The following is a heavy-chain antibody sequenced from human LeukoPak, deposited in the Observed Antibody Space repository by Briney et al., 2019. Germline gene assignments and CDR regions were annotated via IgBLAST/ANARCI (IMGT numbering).Heavy chain of an antibody. CDR1: GGSISSYY. CDR2: IYTCRST. CDR3: ARGIAARRTFYYFDY. Sequence: SETLSLTCTVYGGSISSYYWSWLRQRAGKGMEWIGRIYTCRSTNYNPSLKSRVTMSVDTSKNQFSLKLSSVTAADTAVYYCARGIAARRTFYYFDYWGQGTLVTVSS. J-gene: IGHJ4*02. V-gene: IGHV4-4*07. D-gene: IGHD6-6*01.